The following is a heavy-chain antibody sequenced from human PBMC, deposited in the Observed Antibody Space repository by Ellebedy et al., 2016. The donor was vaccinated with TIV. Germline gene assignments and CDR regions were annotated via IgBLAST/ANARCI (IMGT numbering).Heavy chain of an antibody. CDR2: ISAGGDDT. Sequence: GGSLRLSXATSGIRFGDFFMSWVCQAPGRGLQWVSTISAGGDDTYLADSVKGRFTISRDNSRNILYLQMSSLRDEDSAIYYCREGHYSDVWGQGTQVTVSA. J-gene: IGHJ4*02. CDR3: REGHYSDV. CDR1: GIRFGDFF. V-gene: IGHV3-23*01.